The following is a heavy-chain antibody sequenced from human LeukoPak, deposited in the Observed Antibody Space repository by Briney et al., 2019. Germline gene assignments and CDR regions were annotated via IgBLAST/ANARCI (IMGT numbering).Heavy chain of an antibody. CDR3: ARRMVRGVITFDY. D-gene: IGHD3-10*01. V-gene: IGHV4-34*01. CDR1: GGSFSGYY. CDR2: INHSGST. J-gene: IGHJ4*02. Sequence: TSETLSLTCAVYGGSFSGYYWSWIRQPPGKGLEWIGEINHSGSTNYNPSLKSRVTISVDTSKNQFSLKLSSVTAADTAVYYCARRMVRGVITFDYWGQGTLVTVS.